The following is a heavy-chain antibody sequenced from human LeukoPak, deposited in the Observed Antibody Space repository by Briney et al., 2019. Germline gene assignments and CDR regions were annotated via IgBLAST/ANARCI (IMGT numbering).Heavy chain of an antibody. J-gene: IGHJ6*04. D-gene: IGHD3-10*02. CDR3: AELGITMIGGV. Sequence: GGSLRLSCAASGFTFSSYRMNWVRQAPGKGLEWVSYISSSGSTIYYADSVKGRFTISRDNAKNSLYLQMNSLRAEDAAVYYCAELGITMIGGVWGKGTTVTISS. CDR1: GFTFSSYR. V-gene: IGHV3-48*04. CDR2: ISSSGSTI.